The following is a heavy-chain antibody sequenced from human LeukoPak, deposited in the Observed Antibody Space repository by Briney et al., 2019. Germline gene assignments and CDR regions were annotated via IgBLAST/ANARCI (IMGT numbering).Heavy chain of an antibody. V-gene: IGHV4-59*01. J-gene: IGHJ4*02. CDR3: ARGLRGFGELTSPYFDY. CDR1: GGSISSYY. D-gene: IGHD3-10*01. CDR2: IYYSGST. Sequence: SETLSLTCTVSGGSISSYYWSWIRQPPGKGLEWIGYIYYSGSTNYNPSLKSRVTISVDTSKNQFSLKLSSVTAADTAVYYCARGLRGFGELTSPYFDYWGQGTLVTVSS.